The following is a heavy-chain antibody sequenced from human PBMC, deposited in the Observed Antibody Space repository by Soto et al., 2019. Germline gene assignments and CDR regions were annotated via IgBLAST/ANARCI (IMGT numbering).Heavy chain of an antibody. Sequence: GGSLRLSCAASGFTFSSYWMSWVRQAPGKGLEWVANIKQDGSEKYYVDSVKGRFTISRDNAKNSLYLQMNSLRAEDTAVYYCARTISTRARTDAFDIWGQGTMGTVS. V-gene: IGHV3-7*01. CDR3: ARTISTRARTDAFDI. J-gene: IGHJ3*02. CDR2: IKQDGSEK. CDR1: GFTFSSYW. D-gene: IGHD2-2*01.